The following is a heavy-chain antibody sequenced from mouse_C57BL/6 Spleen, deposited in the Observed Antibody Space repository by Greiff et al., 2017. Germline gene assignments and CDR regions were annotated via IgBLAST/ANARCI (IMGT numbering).Heavy chain of an antibody. Sequence: QVQLQQSGAELVRPGTSVKVSCKASGYAFTNYLIEWVKQRPGQGLEWIGVINPRSGGTNYNEKFKGKATLTADKSSSTAYMQLSSLTSEDSAVYFCARADDGYPYYFDYWGQGTTLTVSS. CDR3: ARADDGYPYYFDY. J-gene: IGHJ2*01. CDR2: INPRSGGT. D-gene: IGHD2-3*01. V-gene: IGHV1-54*01. CDR1: GYAFTNYL.